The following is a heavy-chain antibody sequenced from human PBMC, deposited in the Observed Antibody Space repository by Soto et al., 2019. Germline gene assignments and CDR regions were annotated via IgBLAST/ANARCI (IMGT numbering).Heavy chain of an antibody. V-gene: IGHV4-59*01. J-gene: IGHJ6*02. D-gene: IGHD3-10*01. Sequence: SETLSLTGTVSGGSISSYYWCWIRQPPGKGLEWIGHIYYNGNTNYNPSLKSRVTILVDTSKNQFSLKLSSVTAADTAVYYCARDFFMVREYYYYYVIDFWGQGTSVTVSS. CDR1: GGSISSYY. CDR3: ARDFFMVREYYYYYVIDF. CDR2: IYYNGNT.